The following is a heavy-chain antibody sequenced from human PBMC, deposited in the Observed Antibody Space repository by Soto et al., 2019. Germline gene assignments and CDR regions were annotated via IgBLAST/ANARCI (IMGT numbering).Heavy chain of an antibody. D-gene: IGHD2-2*01. CDR1: GYTFSNYG. V-gene: IGHV1-18*01. CDR3: ARVVPGAEAWFGP. J-gene: IGHJ5*02. CDR2: ISLYSDGT. Sequence: XSVKGSYRTSGYTFSNYGITWGRQAPGQPLEWLGWISLYSDGTNYAQKFQGRVSMTTDTSTTTAYMELRSLRSDDTAVYYCARVVPGAEAWFGPWGQGTLVTVSS.